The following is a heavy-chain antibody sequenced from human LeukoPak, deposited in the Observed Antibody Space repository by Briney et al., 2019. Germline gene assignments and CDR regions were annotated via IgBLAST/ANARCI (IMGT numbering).Heavy chain of an antibody. D-gene: IGHD5-24*01. CDR2: IIPIFGTA. V-gene: IGHV1-69*13. CDR3: ARDRVEGAFDI. J-gene: IGHJ3*02. Sequence: GASVKVSCKASGGTFSSYAISWVRQAPGQGLEWMGGIIPIFGTANYAQKFQGRVTITADESTYTAYMDLTSLRSEDTAVYYCARDRVEGAFDIWGQGTTVTVSS. CDR1: GGTFSSYA.